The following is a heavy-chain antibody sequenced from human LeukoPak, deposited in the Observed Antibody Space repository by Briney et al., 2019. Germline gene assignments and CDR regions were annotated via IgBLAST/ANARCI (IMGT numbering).Heavy chain of an antibody. CDR1: RGSIRSGSYY. CDR3: ARERPDGFDI. V-gene: IGHV4-61*02. CDR2: IHASGST. Sequence: TLSLTSTVSRGSIRSGSYYWSWIRHPAGEGLEWIGRIHASGSTNYNPSLKSRVTISVDTSKNQFSLKLSYVTAADTAVYYCARERPDGFDIWGQGTMVTVSS. J-gene: IGHJ3*02.